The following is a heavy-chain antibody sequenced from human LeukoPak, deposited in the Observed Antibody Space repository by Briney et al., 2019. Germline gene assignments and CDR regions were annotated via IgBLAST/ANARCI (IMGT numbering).Heavy chain of an antibody. CDR1: GYSISSGYY. Sequence: SETLSLTCTVSGYSISSGYYWGWIRQPPGKGLEWIGSIYHSGSTYYNPSLKSRVTISVDTSKNQFSLKLSSVTAADTAVYYCACPHSGYDSHGSDYWGQGTLVTVSS. CDR2: IYHSGST. V-gene: IGHV4-38-2*02. D-gene: IGHD5-12*01. J-gene: IGHJ4*02. CDR3: ACPHSGYDSHGSDY.